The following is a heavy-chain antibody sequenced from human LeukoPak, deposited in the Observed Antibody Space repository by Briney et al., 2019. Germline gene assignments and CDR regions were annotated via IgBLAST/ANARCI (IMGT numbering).Heavy chain of an antibody. CDR2: IRVYNGDT. D-gene: IGHD2-2*01. Sequence: ASVRVSCKASGYTFTSYGISWVRQAPAQGLEWMGWIRVYNGDTNYAHKLHGRGTMTTDTSTSTAYMELRGLRSDDTVVYCCACGDWSGTSWRIDYWGQGTVVSVSS. CDR1: GYTFTSYG. J-gene: IGHJ4*02. CDR3: ACGDWSGTSWRIDY. V-gene: IGHV1-18*01.